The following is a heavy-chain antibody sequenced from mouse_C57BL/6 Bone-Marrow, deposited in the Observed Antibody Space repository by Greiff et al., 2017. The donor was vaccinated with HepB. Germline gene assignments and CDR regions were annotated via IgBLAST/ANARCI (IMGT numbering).Heavy chain of an antibody. D-gene: IGHD1-1*01. J-gene: IGHJ4*01. CDR2: ISYDGSN. CDR1: GYSITSGYY. CDR3: ARIPLITTVVAHYYAMDY. Sequence: VQLKESGPGLVKPSQSLSLTCSVTGYSITSGYYWNWIRQFPGNKLEWMGYISYDGSNNYNPSLKNRISITRDTSKNQFFLKLNSVTTEDTATYYCARIPLITTVVAHYYAMDYWGQGTSVTVSS. V-gene: IGHV3-6*01.